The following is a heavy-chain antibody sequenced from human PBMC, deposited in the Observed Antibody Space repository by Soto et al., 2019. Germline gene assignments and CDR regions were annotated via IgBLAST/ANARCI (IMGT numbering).Heavy chain of an antibody. J-gene: IGHJ4*02. Sequence: GGALRLSCAASGFTFSSYAMSWVRQSPGKGLEWVSAISGSGGSTDSADSVKGRFTISRDNSKNTRYLQMTSLRAEDTAVYYCANYGSGSSRWGQGTLVTVSS. CDR2: ISGSGGST. V-gene: IGHV3-23*01. CDR1: GFTFSSYA. D-gene: IGHD3-10*01. CDR3: ANYGSGSSR.